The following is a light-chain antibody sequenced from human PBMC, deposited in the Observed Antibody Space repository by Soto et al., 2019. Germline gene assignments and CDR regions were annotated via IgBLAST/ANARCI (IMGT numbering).Light chain of an antibody. CDR1: QSVSIN. CDR3: QQYDNWPIT. Sequence: EIVSEQSPATLSVSPGERATLSCRSSQSVSINLAWYQQKPGQAPRLLIYGASTRATAIPPRFSGSGSGTEFTLTISSLQSEDFAVYYCQQYDNWPITFGQGTRLEI. J-gene: IGKJ5*01. V-gene: IGKV3-15*01. CDR2: GAS.